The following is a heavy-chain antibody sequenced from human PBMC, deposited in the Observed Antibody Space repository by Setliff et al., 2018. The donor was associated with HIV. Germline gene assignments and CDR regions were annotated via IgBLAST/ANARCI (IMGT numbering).Heavy chain of an antibody. Sequence: SVKVSCKASGGTFSSYAISWVRQAPGQGLEWMGGIIPIFGTANYAQKFQGRVTITADESTSTAYMELSSLRSEDTAVYYCARDNSYYYGSGGNYYYAMDVWGQGTTVTVSS. CDR2: IIPIFGTA. J-gene: IGHJ6*02. CDR3: ARDNSYYYGSGGNYYYAMDV. D-gene: IGHD3-10*01. CDR1: GGTFSSYA. V-gene: IGHV1-69*13.